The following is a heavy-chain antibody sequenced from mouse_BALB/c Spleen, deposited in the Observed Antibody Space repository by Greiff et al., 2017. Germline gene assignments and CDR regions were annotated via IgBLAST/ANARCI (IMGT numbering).Heavy chain of an antibody. CDR1: GYTFTSYW. D-gene: IGHD2-1*01. Sequence: LQQPGSELVRPGASVKLSCKASGYTFTSYWMHWVKQRPGQGLEWIGNIYPGSGSTNYDEKFKSKATLTVDTSSSTAYMQLSSLTSEDSAVYYCTRDGNSAWFAYWGQGTLVTVSA. CDR2: IYPGSGST. CDR3: TRDGNSAWFAY. V-gene: IGHV1S22*01. J-gene: IGHJ3*01.